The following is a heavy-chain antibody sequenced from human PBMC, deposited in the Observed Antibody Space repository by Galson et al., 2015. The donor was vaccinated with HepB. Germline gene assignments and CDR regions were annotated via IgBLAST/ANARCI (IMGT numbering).Heavy chain of an antibody. Sequence: SLRLSCAASGFTFSNAWMNWVRQAPGKGLEWVGRIKSKTDGGTTDYAAPVKGRFTISRDDSKNTLYLQMNSLKTEDTAVYYCTTDLAPEPNQNTYYYDSSGYHAFDYWGQGTLVTVSS. J-gene: IGHJ4*02. CDR2: IKSKTDGGTT. CDR3: TTDLAPEPNQNTYYYDSSGYHAFDY. CDR1: GFTFSNAW. V-gene: IGHV3-15*07. D-gene: IGHD3-22*01.